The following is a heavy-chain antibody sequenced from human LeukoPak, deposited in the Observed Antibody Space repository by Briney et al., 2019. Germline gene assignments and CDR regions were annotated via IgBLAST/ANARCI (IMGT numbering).Heavy chain of an antibody. D-gene: IGHD3-16*02. J-gene: IGHJ3*02. CDR2: ISSSSSYI. CDR3: ARDPDPFSTLSVFDI. CDR1: GFTFSSYS. Sequence: PGGSLRLSCAASGFTFSSYSMNWVRQAPGKGLEWVSSISSSSSYIYYADSVKGRFTISRDNAKNSLYLQMNSLRAEDTAVYYCARDPDPFSTLSVFDIWGQGTMVTVSS. V-gene: IGHV3-21*01.